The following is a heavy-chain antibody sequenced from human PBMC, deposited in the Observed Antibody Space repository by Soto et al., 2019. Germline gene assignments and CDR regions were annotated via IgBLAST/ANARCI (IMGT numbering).Heavy chain of an antibody. CDR3: VKGSTTSRPYYFDY. D-gene: IGHD1-1*01. CDR2: VTGSGDDI. V-gene: IGHV3-23*01. Sequence: PGGSLRLSCVVSGFIFSAYAMSWVRQAPGKGLEWVSAVTGSGDDIYHADSVKGRFTISRDNSRDTLYFKMNSLRAEDTAIYYCVKGSTTSRPYYFDYWGQGTLVTVSA. J-gene: IGHJ4*02. CDR1: GFIFSAYA.